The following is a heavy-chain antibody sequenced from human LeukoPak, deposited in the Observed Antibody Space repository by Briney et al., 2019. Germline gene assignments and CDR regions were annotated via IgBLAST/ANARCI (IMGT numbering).Heavy chain of an antibody. CDR3: ARVGCSGGSCPHGI. D-gene: IGHD2-15*01. J-gene: IGHJ3*02. CDR2: ISSSSSYI. Sequence: GGSLRLSCAASGFTFSSYSMNWVRQAPGKGLEWVSSISSSSSYIYYADSVKGRFTISRDNAKNSLYLQMNSLRAEDTAVYYCARVGCSGGSCPHGIWGQGTMVTVPS. CDR1: GFTFSSYS. V-gene: IGHV3-21*01.